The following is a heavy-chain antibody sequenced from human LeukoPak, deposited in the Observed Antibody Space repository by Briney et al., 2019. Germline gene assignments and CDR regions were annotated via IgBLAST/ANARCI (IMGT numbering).Heavy chain of an antibody. V-gene: IGHV4-59*08. CDR2: IYYSGST. CDR3: ARWVVGKDYFDY. CDR1: GGSISSYY. J-gene: IGHJ4*02. Sequence: SETLSLTCTVSGGSISSYYWSWIRQPPGKGLEWIGYIYYSGSTNYNPSLKSRVTISVDTSKNQFSLKLSSVTAADTAVYYCARWVVGKDYFDYWGQGTLVTVSS. D-gene: IGHD1-26*01.